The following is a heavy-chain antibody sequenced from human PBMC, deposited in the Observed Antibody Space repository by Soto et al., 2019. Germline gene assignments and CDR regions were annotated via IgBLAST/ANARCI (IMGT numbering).Heavy chain of an antibody. J-gene: IGHJ5*02. CDR2: INHSGST. CDR1: GGSFSGYY. Sequence: SETLSLTCAVYGGSFSGYYWSWVRQPPGKGLEWLGDINHSGSTNYNPSLKSRVTISVDTSKNQFSLKLSSVTAADTAVYYCARVLDTRIPIFGVFIRARVAWFDPWGQGTLVTVSS. CDR3: ARVLDTRIPIFGVFIRARVAWFDP. D-gene: IGHD3-3*01. V-gene: IGHV4-34*01.